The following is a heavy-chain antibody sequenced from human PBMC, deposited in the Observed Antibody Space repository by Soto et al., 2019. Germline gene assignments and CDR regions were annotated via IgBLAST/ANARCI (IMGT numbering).Heavy chain of an antibody. CDR3: ARVGKYYDFWSGYYTTPYNWFDP. D-gene: IGHD3-3*01. V-gene: IGHV1-8*01. CDR1: GYTFTSYD. J-gene: IGHJ5*02. CDR2: MNPNSGNT. Sequence: ASVKVSCKASGYTFTSYDINWVRQATGQGLEWMGWMNPNSGNTGYAQKFQGRVTMTRNTSISTAYMELSSLRSEDTAVYYCARVGKYYDFWSGYYTTPYNWFDPWGQGTLVTVSS.